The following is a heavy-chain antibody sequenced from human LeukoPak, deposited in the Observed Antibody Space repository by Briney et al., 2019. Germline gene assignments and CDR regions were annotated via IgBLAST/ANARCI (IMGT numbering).Heavy chain of an antibody. J-gene: IGHJ5*02. CDR1: GWSFNDYY. CDR3: ARGQVPAARGYNWFDP. V-gene: IGHV4-34*01. Sequence: PSETLSLTCAVYGWSFNDYYWNWLRQPPGKGLEWIGEINARGDTNYNPSLKSRVTISVDTSKKQFSLRLTSMIAADTALHYCARGQVPAARGYNWFDPWGQGTLVTVSS. CDR2: INARGDT. D-gene: IGHD2-2*01.